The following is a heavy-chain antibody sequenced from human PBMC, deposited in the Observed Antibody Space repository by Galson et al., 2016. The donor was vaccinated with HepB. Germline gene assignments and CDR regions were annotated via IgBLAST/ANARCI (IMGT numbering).Heavy chain of an antibody. CDR1: GFTFSDYW. V-gene: IGHV3-7*04. Sequence: SLRLSCAASGFTFSDYWMNWVRQAPGQGLEWVANIKRDGSQIYYVDSVKGRFTISRDNFQNSLFLQMYSLRAEDTAVYYCARAQWRQARRAAYFDYWGQGALVTVSS. CDR2: IKRDGSQI. D-gene: IGHD5-18*01. J-gene: IGHJ4*02. CDR3: ARAQWRQARRAAYFDY.